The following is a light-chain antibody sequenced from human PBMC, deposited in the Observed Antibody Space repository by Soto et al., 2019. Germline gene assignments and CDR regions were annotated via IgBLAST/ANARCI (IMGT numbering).Light chain of an antibody. CDR1: SSDVGGYNY. CDR2: DVT. V-gene: IGLV2-14*03. Sequence: SALTQPASVSGYPGQSITISCTGTSSDVGGYNYVSWYQHHPGKAPKLIIYDVTNRPSGVSNPFSGSKSGNTASLTISGLQPEDEADYYCSSYTTSNTRQIVFGTGTKVTVL. CDR3: SSYTTSNTRQIV. J-gene: IGLJ1*01.